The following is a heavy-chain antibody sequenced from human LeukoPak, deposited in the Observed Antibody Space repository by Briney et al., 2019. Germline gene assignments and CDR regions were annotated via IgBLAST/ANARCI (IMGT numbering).Heavy chain of an antibody. CDR3: ARQTGSGLFILP. Sequence: SETLSLTCTVSGGSISSSSYYWGWIRQPPGKGLEWIGSIYYSGSTYYNPSLKSRVTISVDTTKNQFSLRLTSVTAADTAVYYCARQTGSGLFILPGGQGTLVTVSS. J-gene: IGHJ4*02. D-gene: IGHD3/OR15-3a*01. V-gene: IGHV4-39*01. CDR1: GGSISSSSYY. CDR2: IYYSGST.